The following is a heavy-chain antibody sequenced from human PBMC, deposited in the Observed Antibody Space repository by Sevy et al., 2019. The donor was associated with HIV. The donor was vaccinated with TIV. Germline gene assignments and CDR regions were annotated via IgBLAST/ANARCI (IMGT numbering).Heavy chain of an antibody. Sequence: SETLSLTCAVSGYSISSGYYWGWIRQPPGKGLEWIGSIYHSGSTYYNPSLKSRVTISVDTSKNQFSLKLSSVTAADTAVYYCAREKVGGVIASNWFDPWGQGTLVTVSS. CDR1: GYSISSGYY. J-gene: IGHJ5*02. CDR2: IYHSGST. V-gene: IGHV4-38-2*02. D-gene: IGHD3-16*02. CDR3: AREKVGGVIASNWFDP.